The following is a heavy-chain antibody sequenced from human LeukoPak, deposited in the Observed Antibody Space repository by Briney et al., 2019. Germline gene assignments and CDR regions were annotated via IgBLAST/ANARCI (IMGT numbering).Heavy chain of an antibody. CDR2: IIPIFGTA. V-gene: IGHV1-69*05. CDR3: ASGGYSSSWSFDY. J-gene: IGHJ4*02. D-gene: IGHD6-13*01. Sequence: SVKVSRKASGGTFSSYAISWVRQAPGQGLEWMGRIIPIFGTANYAQKFQGRVTITTDESTSTAYMELSSLRSEDTAVYYCASGGYSSSWSFDYWGQGTLVTVSS. CDR1: GGTFSSYA.